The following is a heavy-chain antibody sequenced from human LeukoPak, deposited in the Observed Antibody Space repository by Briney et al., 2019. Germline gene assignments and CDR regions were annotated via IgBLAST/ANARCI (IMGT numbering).Heavy chain of an antibody. D-gene: IGHD6-19*01. V-gene: IGHV4-34*01. CDR3: ARDVAVAGNWFDP. Sequence: SETLSLTCAVYGGSFSGYYWSWIRQPPGKGLEWIGEINHSGSTNYNPSLKSRVTISVDTSKNQFSLKLSSVTAADTAVYYCARDVAVAGNWFDPWGQGTLVTVSS. CDR1: GGSFSGYY. CDR2: INHSGST. J-gene: IGHJ5*02.